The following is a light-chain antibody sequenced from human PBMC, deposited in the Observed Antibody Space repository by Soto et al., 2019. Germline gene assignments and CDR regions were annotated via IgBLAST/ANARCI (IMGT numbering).Light chain of an antibody. J-gene: IGKJ5*01. CDR2: GAS. Sequence: EIVLTQSPGTLSLSPGERATLSCRASQSVSNNYLAWYQQKPGQAPRLLIYGASTRATGIPARFSGSGSGTEFTLTISSLQSEDFAVYYCQQYSSSPSFGQGTRLEIK. CDR3: QQYSSSPS. CDR1: QSVSNN. V-gene: IGKV3-15*01.